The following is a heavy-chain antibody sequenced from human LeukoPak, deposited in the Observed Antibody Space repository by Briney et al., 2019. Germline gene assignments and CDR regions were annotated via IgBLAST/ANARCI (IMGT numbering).Heavy chain of an antibody. CDR3: ARLHDRSGYWSQNFYYYMDV. CDR2: IYPGDSHT. J-gene: IGHJ6*03. Sequence: GESLKISCKASGYSFTNYWIGWVRQMPGKGLEWMGNIYPGDSHTKYSPSFQGQVTVSADKSINTAYLQWASLRASDTAMYYCARLHDRSGYWSQNFYYYMDVWGKGTTVTVSS. D-gene: IGHD3-22*01. CDR1: GYSFTNYW. V-gene: IGHV5-51*01.